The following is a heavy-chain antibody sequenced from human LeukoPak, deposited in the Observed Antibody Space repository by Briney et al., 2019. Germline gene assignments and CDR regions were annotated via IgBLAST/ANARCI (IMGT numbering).Heavy chain of an antibody. V-gene: IGHV3-23*01. J-gene: IGHJ4*02. CDR1: GFTFSTST. CDR2: TRGSGNPT. Sequence: PGGSLRPSCAASGFTFSTSTMSWVRQAPGKGLEWISATRGSGNPTYYADSVKGRFTISRDNSKNALYLQMNGLRAEDTAVYYCAKVVKEDYGDHWGQGTLVTVSS. D-gene: IGHD4-17*01. CDR3: AKVVKEDYGDH.